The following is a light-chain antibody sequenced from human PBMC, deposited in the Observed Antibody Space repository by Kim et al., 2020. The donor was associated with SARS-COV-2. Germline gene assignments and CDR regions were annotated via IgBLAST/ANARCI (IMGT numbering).Light chain of an antibody. Sequence: ASVGDRVPITWRASEGLTGWLNWYQQKPGKAPKLLIYKTSTLQTGVPSRFSGSGSGTDFTLTIDSLQPEDFATYYCQQAHSFPRTFGQGTRVDIK. CDR2: KTS. V-gene: IGKV1-12*01. CDR1: EGLTGW. CDR3: QQAHSFPRT. J-gene: IGKJ1*01.